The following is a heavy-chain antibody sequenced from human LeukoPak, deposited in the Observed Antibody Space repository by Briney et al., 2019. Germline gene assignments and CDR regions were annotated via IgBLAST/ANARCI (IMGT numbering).Heavy chain of an antibody. CDR3: ARHVEIAVAGPIDY. D-gene: IGHD6-19*01. J-gene: IGHJ4*02. CDR2: IYYSGIT. CDR1: GGSISSSRDY. Sequence: PSETLSLXCTVSGGSISSSRDYWGWIRQPPGKGLEWIVSIYYSGITYYNPSLKSRVTISVDTSKNQFSLKLSSVTAADTAVYYCARHVEIAVAGPIDYWGQGTLVTVSS. V-gene: IGHV4-39*01.